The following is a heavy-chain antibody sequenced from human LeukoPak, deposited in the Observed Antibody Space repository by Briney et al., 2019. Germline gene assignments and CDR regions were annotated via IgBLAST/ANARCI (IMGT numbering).Heavy chain of an antibody. V-gene: IGHV1-2*02. J-gene: IGHJ6*03. Sequence: GASVNVSCKASGYTFTGYYMHWVRQAPGQGLEWMGWINPNSGGTNYAQKFQGRVTMTRDTSISTAYMDLNRLRSDDTAVYYCARVVAVTGTPVYYMDVWGKGTTVTVFS. CDR2: INPNSGGT. CDR3: ARVVAVTGTPVYYMDV. D-gene: IGHD6-19*01. CDR1: GYTFTGYY.